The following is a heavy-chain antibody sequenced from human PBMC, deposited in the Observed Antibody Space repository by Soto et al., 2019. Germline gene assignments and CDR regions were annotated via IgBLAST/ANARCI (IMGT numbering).Heavy chain of an antibody. CDR1: GGSISSGDYY. CDR2: IYYSGRT. V-gene: IGHV4-30-4*01. CDR3: ARDGGGYSGYDPAPYYYGMDV. D-gene: IGHD5-12*01. J-gene: IGHJ6*02. Sequence: QVQLQESGPGLVKPSQTLSLTCTVSGGSISSGDYYWSWIRQPPGKGLEWIADIYYSGRTYYNPSLKSRMTISVDTSKNQFSLKLSSVPAADTAVYYCARDGGGYSGYDPAPYYYGMDVWGQGTTVTVSS.